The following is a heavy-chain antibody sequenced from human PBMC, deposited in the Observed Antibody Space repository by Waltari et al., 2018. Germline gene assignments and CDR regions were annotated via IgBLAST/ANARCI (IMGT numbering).Heavy chain of an antibody. D-gene: IGHD7-27*01. CDR3: AREPYWGSKYYFDY. Sequence: QLQLQESGPGLVKPSETLSLTCTVSGGSISSSSYYWRWIRQPPGKGLEWIGYIYYSGSTNYNPSLKSRVTISVDTSKNQFSLKLSSVTAADTAVYYCAREPYWGSKYYFDYWGQGTLVTVSS. CDR2: IYYSGST. V-gene: IGHV4-61*01. J-gene: IGHJ4*02. CDR1: GGSISSSSYY.